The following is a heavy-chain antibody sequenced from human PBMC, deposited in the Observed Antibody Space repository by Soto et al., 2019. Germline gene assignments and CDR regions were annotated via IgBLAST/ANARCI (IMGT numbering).Heavy chain of an antibody. CDR2: INAGNGNT. Sequence: ASVKVSCKASGYTFTSYAMHWVRQAPGQRLEWMGWINAGNGNTKYSQKFQGRVTITRDTSASTAYMELSSLRSEDTAVYYCARGLLWFGEDGVYMDVWGKGTTVTVSS. J-gene: IGHJ6*03. CDR1: GYTFTSYA. CDR3: ARGLLWFGEDGVYMDV. V-gene: IGHV1-3*01. D-gene: IGHD3-10*01.